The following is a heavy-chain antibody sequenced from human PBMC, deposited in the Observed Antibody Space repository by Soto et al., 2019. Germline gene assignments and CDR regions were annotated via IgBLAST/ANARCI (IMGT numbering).Heavy chain of an antibody. D-gene: IGHD3-16*01. V-gene: IGHV5-51*01. CDR1: GYSFTSYW. CDR3: AKLQGGDYVWGSYKRLPRYGMDV. J-gene: IGHJ6*02. CDR2: IYPGDSDT. Sequence: GESLKISCKGSGYSFTSYWIGWVRQMPGKGLEWMGIIYPGDSDTRYSPSFQGQVTISADKSISTAYLQWSSLKASDTAMYYCAKLQGGDYVWGSYKRLPRYGMDVWGQGTTVTVSS.